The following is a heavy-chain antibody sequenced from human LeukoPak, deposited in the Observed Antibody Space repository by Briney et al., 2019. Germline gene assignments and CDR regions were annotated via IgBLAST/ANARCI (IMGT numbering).Heavy chain of an antibody. V-gene: IGHV3-74*01. J-gene: IGHJ4*02. D-gene: IGHD2-2*01. CDR3: VRLVAVPDAYFDY. CDR1: VFTFSGYW. CDR2: INSDGYST. Sequence: PGRSLRLSCAASVFTFSGYWMHCVRQAPGKGLVGVSRINSDGYSTAYADSVKGRFTISRDNAKNTLYLQMNSLRAEDTGVYYCVRLVAVPDAYFDYWGQGTLVTVSS.